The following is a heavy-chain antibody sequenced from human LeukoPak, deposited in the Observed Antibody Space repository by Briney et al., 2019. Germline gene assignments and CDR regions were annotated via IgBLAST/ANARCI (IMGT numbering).Heavy chain of an antibody. CDR3: AKGYRQLVPFDY. J-gene: IGHJ4*02. CDR2: ISYDGSNK. V-gene: IGHV3-30-3*01. D-gene: IGHD6-6*01. CDR1: GFTFSTYA. Sequence: GGSLRLSCAASGFTFSTYAMHWVRQAPGKGLEWVAVISYDGSNKYYADSVKGRFTISRDNSKNTLYLQMNSLRAEDTAVYYCAKGYRQLVPFDYWGQGTLVTVSS.